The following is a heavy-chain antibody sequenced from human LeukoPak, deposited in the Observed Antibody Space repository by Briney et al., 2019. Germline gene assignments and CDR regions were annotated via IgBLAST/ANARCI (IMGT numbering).Heavy chain of an antibody. Sequence: LSLTCIVSGGSISSGGYYWSWVRQAPGKGLEWVSIIYSGGATYYADSVKGRFTISRENSKNTLWLQMNSLRAEDTAVYYCARLHYDVLTGPFDYWGQGTLVTVSS. CDR3: ARLHYDVLTGPFDY. J-gene: IGHJ4*02. V-gene: IGHV3-66*04. D-gene: IGHD3-9*01. CDR1: GGSISSGGYY. CDR2: IYSGGAT.